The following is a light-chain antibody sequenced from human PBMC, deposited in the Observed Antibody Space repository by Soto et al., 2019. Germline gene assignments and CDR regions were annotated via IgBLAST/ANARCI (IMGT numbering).Light chain of an antibody. CDR3: SSRSGTDILYV. V-gene: IGLV2-8*01. CDR2: EVT. Sequence: QSALTQPPSASGSPGQSVTISCTGTSSDVGTSNYVSWYQQHPGKAPKLMIYEVTKRPSGVPDRFSGSKSGNTASLTVSGLQADDEADYCCSSRSGTDILYVFGTGTKLTVL. CDR1: SSDVGTSNY. J-gene: IGLJ1*01.